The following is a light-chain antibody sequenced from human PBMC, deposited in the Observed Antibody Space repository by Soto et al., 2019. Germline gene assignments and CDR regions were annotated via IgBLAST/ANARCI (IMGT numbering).Light chain of an antibody. Sequence: VLTQSPATLSLSPGESATLSCRASQSVGNNLAWYQQKSGQAPRLLIYAASDRATGVPARFSGRMSGTDFTLTISSLQPEDFATYYCQQDLRPPLTFGPGTNVDIK. CDR3: QQDLRPPLT. V-gene: IGKV3-11*01. J-gene: IGKJ3*01. CDR1: QSVGNN. CDR2: AAS.